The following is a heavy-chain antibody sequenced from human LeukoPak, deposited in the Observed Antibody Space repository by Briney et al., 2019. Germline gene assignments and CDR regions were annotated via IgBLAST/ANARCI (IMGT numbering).Heavy chain of an antibody. CDR2: ISSSSNYI. Sequence: GGSLRLSCAASGLTFSSYSMNWVRQAPGKGLEWVSSISSSSNYIYYADSVKGRFTISRDNAKNSLYLQMNSLRAEDTAVYYCARDATRANWFDPWGQGTLVTVSS. J-gene: IGHJ5*02. V-gene: IGHV3-21*01. CDR1: GLTFSSYS. CDR3: ARDATRANWFDP.